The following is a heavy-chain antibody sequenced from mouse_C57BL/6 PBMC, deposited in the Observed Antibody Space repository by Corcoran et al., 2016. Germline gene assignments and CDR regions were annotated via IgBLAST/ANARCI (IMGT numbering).Heavy chain of an antibody. J-gene: IGHJ2*01. V-gene: IGHV1-76*01. CDR3: ARSGFNYFDY. Sequence: QVQLKQSGAELVRPGASVKLSYKASGYTFTDYYINWVKQRPGQGLEWIARIYPGSGNTYYNEKFKGKATLTAEKSSSTAYMQLSSLTSEDSAVYFCARSGFNYFDYWGQGTTLTVSS. CDR1: GYTFTDYY. CDR2: IYPGSGNT. D-gene: IGHD3-1*01.